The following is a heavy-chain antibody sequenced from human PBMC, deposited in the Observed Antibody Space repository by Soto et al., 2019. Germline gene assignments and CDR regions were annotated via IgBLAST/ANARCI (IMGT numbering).Heavy chain of an antibody. Sequence: GASVKVSCKASGYPFSSYAMHWVRQAPGQRLEWMGWINAGYGNTKSSQKFQDRVTISRDTSASTAYMELTSMGSEDKDVYNCAKDTGDGTFDFGGQGTLVTVSS. CDR3: AKDTGDGTFDF. CDR2: INAGYGNT. V-gene: IGHV1-3*01. D-gene: IGHD7-27*01. J-gene: IGHJ4*02. CDR1: GYPFSSYA.